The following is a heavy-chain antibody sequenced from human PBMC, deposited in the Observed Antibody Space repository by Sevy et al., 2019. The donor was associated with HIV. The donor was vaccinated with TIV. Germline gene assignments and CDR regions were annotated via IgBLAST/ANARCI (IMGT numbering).Heavy chain of an antibody. CDR3: SRDLPPSATTVAHFDR. D-gene: IGHD4-17*01. J-gene: IGHJ4*02. CDR1: GFTFSDYY. CDR2: ISSSSSYT. V-gene: IGHV3-11*06. Sequence: GGSLRLSCAASGFTFSDYYMSWIRQAPGKGLEWVSYISSSSSYTNYADSVKGRFTISRDNAKNSLYLQMNSLRAEDTAFYYCSRDLPPSATTVAHFDRLGQGTLVTVSS.